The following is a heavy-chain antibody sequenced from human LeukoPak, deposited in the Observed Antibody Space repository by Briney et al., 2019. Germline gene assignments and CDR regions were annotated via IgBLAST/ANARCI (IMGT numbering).Heavy chain of an antibody. Sequence: SVKVSCKASRGTFSSYAISWVRQAPGQGLEWMGRIIPIFGTANYAQKFQGRVTITTDESTSTAYMELSSLRSEDTAVYYCAREPPFSIAAADVAPEEDYFDYWGQGTLVTVSS. V-gene: IGHV1-69*05. CDR3: AREPPFSIAAADVAPEEDYFDY. D-gene: IGHD6-13*01. J-gene: IGHJ4*02. CDR2: IIPIFGTA. CDR1: RGTFSSYA.